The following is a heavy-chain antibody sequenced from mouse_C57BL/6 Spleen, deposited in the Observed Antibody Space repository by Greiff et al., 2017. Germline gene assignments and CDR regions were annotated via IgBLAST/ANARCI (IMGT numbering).Heavy chain of an antibody. CDR2: IDPSDSYT. V-gene: IGHV1-50*01. CDR1: GYTFTSYW. D-gene: IGHD1-1*01. CDR3: ARKDYGSSYGY. J-gene: IGHJ2*01. Sequence: VQLQQSGAELVKPGASVKLSCKASGYTFTSYWMQWVKQRPGQGLEWIGEIDPSDSYTNYNQKFKGKATLTVDTSSSTAYMQLSSLTSEDSAVYYCARKDYGSSYGYWGQGTTLAVSS.